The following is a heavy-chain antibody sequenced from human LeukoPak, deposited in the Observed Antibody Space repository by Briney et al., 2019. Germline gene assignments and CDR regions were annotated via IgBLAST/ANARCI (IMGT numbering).Heavy chain of an antibody. CDR3: AKDFWQMATTDY. Sequence: GGSLRLSCAASGFTFSSYGMHWVRQAPGKGLEWVAVISYDGSSEYYADSVKGRFTISRDKSKNTLYLQMNSLRAEDTAVYYCAKDFWQMATTDYWGQGTLVTVSS. D-gene: IGHD5-24*01. CDR2: ISYDGSSE. J-gene: IGHJ4*02. V-gene: IGHV3-30*18. CDR1: GFTFSSYG.